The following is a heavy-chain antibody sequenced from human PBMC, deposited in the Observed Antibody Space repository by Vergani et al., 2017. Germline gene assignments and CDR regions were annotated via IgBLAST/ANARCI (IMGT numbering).Heavy chain of an antibody. Sequence: QVQLVESGGGVVQPGGSLRLSCAASGFTFSSYGMHWVRQAPGKGLEWVTFIQSDGINKYYADSVKGRFTISRDNSKNTLYLQMNSLKTEDTAVYYCAKDLRRSSSKYYYYMDVWGKGTTVTVSS. D-gene: IGHD6-6*01. J-gene: IGHJ6*03. CDR2: IQSDGINK. V-gene: IGHV3-30*02. CDR1: GFTFSSYG. CDR3: AKDLRRSSSKYYYYMDV.